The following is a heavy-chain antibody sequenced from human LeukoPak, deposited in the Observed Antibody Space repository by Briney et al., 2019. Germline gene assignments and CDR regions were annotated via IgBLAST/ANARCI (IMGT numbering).Heavy chain of an antibody. Sequence: SETLSLTCTVSGGSISSGGYCWSWIRQHPGKGLEWIGYIYYSGSTYYNPSLKSRVTISVDTSKNQFSLKLSSVTAADTAVYYCARDSDPRGLFDYWGQGTLVTVSS. CDR2: IYYSGST. V-gene: IGHV4-31*03. J-gene: IGHJ4*02. CDR1: GGSISSGGYC. CDR3: ARDSDPRGLFDY.